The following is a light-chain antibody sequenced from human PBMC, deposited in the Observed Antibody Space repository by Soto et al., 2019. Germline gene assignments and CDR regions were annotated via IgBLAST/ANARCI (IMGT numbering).Light chain of an antibody. J-gene: IGKJ3*01. CDR1: QSVSGSY. Sequence: EIVMTQSPGTLSLSPGERATLSCRASQSVSGSYLAWYQQKPGQAPRLLIYGASSRATGVPDRFSASGSGTDFTLTISRLEPEDFAVYYCQQYGRSPFTFGPGTKVDI. CDR2: GAS. V-gene: IGKV3-20*01. CDR3: QQYGRSPFT.